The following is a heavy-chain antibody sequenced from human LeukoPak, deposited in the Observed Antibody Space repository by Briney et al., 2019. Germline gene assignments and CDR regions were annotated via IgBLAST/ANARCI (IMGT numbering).Heavy chain of an antibody. J-gene: IGHJ4*02. CDR3: ARIGAGSSRDY. V-gene: IGHV3-21*01. D-gene: IGHD6-13*01. CDR2: IVGSSST. Sequence: GGSLRLSCAASGFXFSNFAITWVRQAPGKGLEWVPSIVGSSSTYYADSLKGRFTISRDNAKNSLYLQMNSLRAEDTAVYYCARIGAGSSRDYWGQGTLVTVSS. CDR1: GFXFSNFA.